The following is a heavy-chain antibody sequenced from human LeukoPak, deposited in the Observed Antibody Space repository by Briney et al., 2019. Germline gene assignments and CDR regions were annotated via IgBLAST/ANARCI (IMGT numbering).Heavy chain of an antibody. V-gene: IGHV4-38-2*01. Sequence: PSETLSLTCAVSGYSITTGRYWGWVRQPPGKGLEWIGSIYQSGSTYYNPSLKGRVTISVDKSKNQFSLNLRSVTAPDTAVYYCARSLSTAGIDYWGQGTLVTVSS. CDR3: ARSLSTAGIDY. D-gene: IGHD2-2*01. CDR1: GYSITTGRY. CDR2: IYQSGST. J-gene: IGHJ4*02.